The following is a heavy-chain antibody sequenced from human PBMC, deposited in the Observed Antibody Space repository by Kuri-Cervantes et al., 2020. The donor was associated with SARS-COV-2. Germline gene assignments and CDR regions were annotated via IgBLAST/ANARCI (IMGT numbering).Heavy chain of an antibody. V-gene: IGHV4-38-2*01. CDR3: ARRLKGGPPDY. CDR2: IYHSGRT. J-gene: IGHJ4*02. CDR1: GYSISSGYY. D-gene: IGHD6-25*01. Sequence: GSLRLSCAVSGYSISSGYYWGWIRQPPGKGLGWIGSIYHSGRTYYNPSIKSRVTISVDTSKNQFSLKLSSVTAADTAVYYCARRLKGGPPDYWGQGTLVTVSS.